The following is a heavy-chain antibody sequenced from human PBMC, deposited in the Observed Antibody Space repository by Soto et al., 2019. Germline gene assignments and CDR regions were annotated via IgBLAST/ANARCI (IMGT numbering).Heavy chain of an antibody. Sequence: QLQLVQSGAELKEPGSSVKVSCKASGGTFGTSGVSWVRQVPGRGLEWMGRIVPLFGTTDYVQKFQGRVTMTADTSTGTAYMELDSLTSDDTAFYYCARVAANYYESRGLFKPYWYLDIWGHGILVTVS. J-gene: IGHJ2*01. CDR1: GGTFGTSG. V-gene: IGHV1-69*06. D-gene: IGHD3-22*01. CDR3: ARVAANYYESRGLFKPYWYLDI. CDR2: IVPLFGTT.